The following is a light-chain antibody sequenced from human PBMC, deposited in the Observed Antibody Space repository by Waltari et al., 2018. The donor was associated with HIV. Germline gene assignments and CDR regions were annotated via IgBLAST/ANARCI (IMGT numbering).Light chain of an antibody. CDR2: DNP. Sequence: QSVLRQPPSVSGAPGQRVTISCTGSNSNIAAAHTVHLHPQLPATAPQLLISDNPNRPSGVPDRFSGSKSGTSTSLAIAGLQADDEADYYCQSYDSSLSGVVFGGGTRLTVL. CDR3: QSYDSSLSGVV. J-gene: IGLJ2*01. CDR1: NSNIAAAHT. V-gene: IGLV1-40*01.